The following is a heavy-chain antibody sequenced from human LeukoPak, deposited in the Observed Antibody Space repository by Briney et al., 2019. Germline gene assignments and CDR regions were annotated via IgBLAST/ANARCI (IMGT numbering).Heavy chain of an antibody. V-gene: IGHV3-30*02. CDR3: ARRAVRGGYFDY. Sequence: GGSLRLSCAASGFTFSSYGMHWVRQAPGKGLEWVAFIRYDGSDKYYADSVKGRFTISRDNSKNTLYLQMNSLRVEDTAVYYCARRAVRGGYFDYWGQGTLVTVSS. CDR2: IRYDGSDK. CDR1: GFTFSSYG. J-gene: IGHJ4*02. D-gene: IGHD3-10*01.